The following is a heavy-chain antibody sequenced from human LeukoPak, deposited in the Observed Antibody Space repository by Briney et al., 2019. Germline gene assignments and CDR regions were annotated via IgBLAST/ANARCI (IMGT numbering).Heavy chain of an antibody. J-gene: IGHJ3*02. CDR1: GGSISSGDYY. V-gene: IGHV4-30-4*08. CDR3: ARGDVYYDSSGYYRPPDAFDI. Sequence: PSQTLSLTCTVSGGSISSGDYYWSWIRQPPGKGLEWIGYIYCSGSSYYNPSLKSRVTISVDTSKNQFSLKLSSVTAADTAVYYCARGDVYYDSSGYYRPPDAFDIWGQGTMVTVSS. CDR2: IYCSGSS. D-gene: IGHD3-22*01.